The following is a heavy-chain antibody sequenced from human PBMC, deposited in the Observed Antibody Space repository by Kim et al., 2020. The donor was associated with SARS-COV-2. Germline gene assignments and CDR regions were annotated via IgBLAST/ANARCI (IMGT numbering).Heavy chain of an antibody. J-gene: IGHJ6*03. CDR1: GGSFSGYY. CDR3: ARGKYCTNGVCYRRLRFSPPPYYIDV. D-gene: IGHD2-8*01. CDR2: INDSGST. V-gene: IGHV4-34*01. Sequence: SETLSLTCAVYGGSFSGYYWSWIRQPPGQGLEWIGEINDSGSTNSNPSLKRRVTISVDTAKNQFSLKLSSVTAADTAVYYCARGKYCTNGVCYRRLRFSPPPYYIDVWGKGTTGTLSS.